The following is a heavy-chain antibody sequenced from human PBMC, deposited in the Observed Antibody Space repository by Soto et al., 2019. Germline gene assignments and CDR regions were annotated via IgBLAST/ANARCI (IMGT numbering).Heavy chain of an antibody. V-gene: IGHV1-18*01. CDR3: ARRPPFSYGDFVTYYFDF. J-gene: IGHJ4*02. Sequence: GSSVKVSCKASGYSFTSSGISWVRQAPGQGLEWMGWISANSGNTNYAQHLQGRVTMTTDTSTSTAYMELRSLRSDDTALYYCARRPPFSYGDFVTYYFDFWGQVTLVTVSS. CDR1: GYSFTSSG. CDR2: ISANSGNT. D-gene: IGHD4-17*01.